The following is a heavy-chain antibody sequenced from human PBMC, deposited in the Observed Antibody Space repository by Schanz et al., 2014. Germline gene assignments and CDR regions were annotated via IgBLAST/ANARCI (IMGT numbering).Heavy chain of an antibody. Sequence: ESGGGLIPPGGSLRLSCAASGFTVSSNYMSWVRQAPGKGLEWVAVIYSGGSTFYTDSVKGRFTISRDNSKNTLYLQMNSLIAEDTAVYYCAKCIGWYGRCAFDIWGQGTMVTVSS. J-gene: IGHJ3*02. CDR1: GFTVSSNY. V-gene: IGHV3-53*01. CDR3: AKCIGWYGRCAFDI. CDR2: IYSGGST. D-gene: IGHD6-19*01.